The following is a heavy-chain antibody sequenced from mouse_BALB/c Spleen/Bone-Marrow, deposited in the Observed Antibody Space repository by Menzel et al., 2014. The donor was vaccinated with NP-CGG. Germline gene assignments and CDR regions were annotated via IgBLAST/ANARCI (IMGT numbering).Heavy chain of an antibody. CDR3: ARLYYYGNFAY. J-gene: IGHJ2*01. Sequence: EVKLMESGGGLVQPGGSLKLSCAASGFDSSRYWMSWVRQAPGKGLERIGEINPDSSTINYTPSLKDKFIISRDNAKNTLYLQMSKVRSEDTALYYCARLYYYGNFAYWGQGTTLTVSS. D-gene: IGHD1-1*01. V-gene: IGHV4-1*02. CDR2: INPDSSTI. CDR1: GFDSSRYW.